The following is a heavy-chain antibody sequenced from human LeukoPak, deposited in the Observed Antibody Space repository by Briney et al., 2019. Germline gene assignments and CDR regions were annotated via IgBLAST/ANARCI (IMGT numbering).Heavy chain of an antibody. J-gene: IGHJ4*02. CDR2: IYSGGST. CDR3: ARDRGAAAGD. D-gene: IGHD6-13*01. CDR1: GFTVTNNY. V-gene: IGHV3-53*01. Sequence: GGSLRLSCVASGFTVTNNYMSWVRQAPGKGLEWVSVIYSGGSTHYADSVKGRFTISRDNSKNTVFLQMNSLRAEDTAVYYCARDRGAAAGDWGQGTLVTVSS.